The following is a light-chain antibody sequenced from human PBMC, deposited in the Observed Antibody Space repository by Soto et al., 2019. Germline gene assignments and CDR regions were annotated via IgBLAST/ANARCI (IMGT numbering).Light chain of an antibody. CDR1: QSISSF. CDR3: QQSFSTPPT. J-gene: IGKJ1*01. CDR2: AAS. V-gene: IGKV1-39*01. Sequence: DLQMTQSPSSLSASVLDRATITCLASQSISSFLTWYQQKAGKAPKLLIYAASSLQSGVPSRFSGSGSGTDFTLTISSLQPEDFASYYCQQSFSTPPTFGQGTKVDI.